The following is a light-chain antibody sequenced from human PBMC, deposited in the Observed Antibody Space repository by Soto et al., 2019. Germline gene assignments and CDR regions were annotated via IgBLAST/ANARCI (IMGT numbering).Light chain of an antibody. Sequence: DIVLTQSPGTLSLSPGEGATLSCRASQSISSSYLAWYQQKPGQAPRLLIYGVSSRAAGIPDRFSGSGSGTDFTLTISRLEPEDFAVYYCQQYGGSPYTFGQGTKLEI. J-gene: IGKJ2*01. CDR1: QSISSSY. V-gene: IGKV3-20*01. CDR3: QQYGGSPYT. CDR2: GVS.